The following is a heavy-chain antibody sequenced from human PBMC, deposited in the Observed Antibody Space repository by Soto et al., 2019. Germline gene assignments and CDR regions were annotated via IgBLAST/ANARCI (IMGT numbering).Heavy chain of an antibody. V-gene: IGHV3-30-3*01. Sequence: GGSLRLSCAASGFTFSSYAMHWVRQAPGKGLEWVAVISYDGSNKYYADSVKGRFTISRDNSKNTLYLQMNSLRAEDTAVYYCASLDSGSYFPVDYWGQGTLVTVSS. J-gene: IGHJ4*02. CDR1: GFTFSSYA. CDR3: ASLDSGSYFPVDY. D-gene: IGHD1-26*01. CDR2: ISYDGSNK.